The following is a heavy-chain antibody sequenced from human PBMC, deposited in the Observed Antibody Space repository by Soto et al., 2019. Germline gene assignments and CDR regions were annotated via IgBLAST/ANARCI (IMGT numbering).Heavy chain of an antibody. CDR3: AHYTLFPNSWLSRGEYFQH. D-gene: IGHD3-10*01. J-gene: IGHJ1*01. Sequence: QITLKESGPTLVKPTQTLTLTCTLSGFSLSTDGVGVGWIRQPPGKALEWLGVIYWSDDVRYTTSLESRLTITKDTFKNEVVMTMTNMHPEASGTYYCAHYTLFPNSWLSRGEYFQHWGQGTRVIVSS. CDR1: GFSLSTDGVG. V-gene: IGHV2-5*01. CDR2: IYWSDDV.